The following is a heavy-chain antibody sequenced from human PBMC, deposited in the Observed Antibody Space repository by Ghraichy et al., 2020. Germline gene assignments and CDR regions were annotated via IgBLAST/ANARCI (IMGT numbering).Heavy chain of an antibody. D-gene: IGHD3-22*01. CDR2: IRVSGSST. V-gene: IGHV3-23*01. CDR3: AKDGDYSDSSGYYFNAFDI. CDR1: GFTFSSYA. Sequence: GESLNISCAASGFTFSSYAMSWVRQAPGKGLEWVSAIRVSGSSTYYTDSVKGRFTISRDNSKNTLYLQMNSLRAEDTAVYYCAKDGDYSDSSGYYFNAFDIWGQGTMVTVSS. J-gene: IGHJ3*02.